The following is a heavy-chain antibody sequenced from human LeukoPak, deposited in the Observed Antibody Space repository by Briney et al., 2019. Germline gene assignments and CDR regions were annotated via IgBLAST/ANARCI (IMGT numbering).Heavy chain of an antibody. CDR1: GFMFSKYW. CDR2: IKEDGSDN. CDR3: ARVISGDYCDY. V-gene: IGHV3-7*01. D-gene: IGHD4-17*01. J-gene: IGHJ4*02. Sequence: GGSLRLSCAVSGFMFSKYWMSWVRQGPGKGLEWVAHIKEDGSDNYYVESVRGRFTNSRDNAKNSLYLQMEFLRDEDTALYYCARVISGDYCDYWGQGTLVTVSS.